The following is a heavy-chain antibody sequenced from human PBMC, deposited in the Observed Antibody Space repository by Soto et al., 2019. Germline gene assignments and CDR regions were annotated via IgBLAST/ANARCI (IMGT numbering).Heavy chain of an antibody. J-gene: IGHJ5*02. Sequence: EVQLVESGGGLVQPGGSLRLSCAASGFTFSSYSMNWVRQAPGKGLEWVSYISSSSSTIYYAVSVKGRFTITRDNVKNSMYLQMNSLRAEDTAVYYCARETQWLNWFDPWGQGTLVTVSS. V-gene: IGHV3-48*01. CDR2: ISSSSSTI. D-gene: IGHD6-19*01. CDR1: GFTFSSYS. CDR3: ARETQWLNWFDP.